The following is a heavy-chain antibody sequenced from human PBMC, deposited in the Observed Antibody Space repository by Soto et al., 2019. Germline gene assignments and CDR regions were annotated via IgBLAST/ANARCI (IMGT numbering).Heavy chain of an antibody. D-gene: IGHD1-26*01. J-gene: IGHJ4*02. CDR2: IYYSGST. Sequence: SETLSLTCTVSGGSISSYYWSWIRQPPGKGLEWIGYIYYSGSTNYNPSLKSRVTISVDTSKNQFSLKLSSVTAADTAVYYCASLSSQVGATNFDYWGQGTLVTVSS. V-gene: IGHV4-59*01. CDR3: ASLSSQVGATNFDY. CDR1: GGSISSYY.